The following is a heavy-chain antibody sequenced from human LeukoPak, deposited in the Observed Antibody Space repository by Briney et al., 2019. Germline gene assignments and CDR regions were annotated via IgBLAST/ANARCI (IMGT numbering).Heavy chain of an antibody. CDR1: GGSFSGYY. CDR3: ARGRRRLDAFDI. J-gene: IGHJ3*02. CDR2: IDHSGST. V-gene: IGHV4-34*01. Sequence: PSETLSLTXAVYGGSFSGYYWSWIRQPPGKGLEWIGEIDHSGSTNYNPSLTSRVTISVDTSKNQFSLKLSSVTAADTAVYYCARGRRRLDAFDIWGQGTMVTVSS. D-gene: IGHD3-16*01.